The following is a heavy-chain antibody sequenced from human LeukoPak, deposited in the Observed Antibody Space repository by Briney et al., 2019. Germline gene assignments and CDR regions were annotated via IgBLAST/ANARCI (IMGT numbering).Heavy chain of an antibody. J-gene: IGHJ4*02. V-gene: IGHV3-53*01. CDR2: IYSGGST. Sequence: GGSLRLSCAASGFNFRIHGINWVRQAPGKGLEWVSVIYSGGSTYYADSVKGRFTISRDNSKNTLYFQMNSLRAEDTAVYYCARGSRDGYNRGTYYFDYWGQGTLVTVSS. CDR3: ARGSRDGYNRGTYYFDY. CDR1: GFNFRIHG. D-gene: IGHD5-24*01.